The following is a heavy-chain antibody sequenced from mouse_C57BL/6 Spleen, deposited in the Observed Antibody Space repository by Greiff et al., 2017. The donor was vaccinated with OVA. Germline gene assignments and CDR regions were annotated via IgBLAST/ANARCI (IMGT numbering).Heavy chain of an antibody. CDR2: INPRSGYT. D-gene: IGHD1-1*01. Sequence: QVQLKESGAELAKPGASVKLSCKASGYTFTSYWMHWVKQRPGQGLEWIGYINPRSGYTKYNQKFKGKATVTADKSSSTAYMQMSSLTYEDSAVYYCARRTTVVDMDYWGQGTSVTVSS. J-gene: IGHJ4*01. V-gene: IGHV1-7*01. CDR1: GYTFTSYW. CDR3: ARRTTVVDMDY.